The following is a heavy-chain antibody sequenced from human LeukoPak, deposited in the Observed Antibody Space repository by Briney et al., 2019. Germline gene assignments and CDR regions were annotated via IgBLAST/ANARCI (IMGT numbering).Heavy chain of an antibody. CDR2: ISYDGSNK. CDR3: ARDLSSSWYASLDY. V-gene: IGHV3-30-3*01. J-gene: IGHJ4*02. D-gene: IGHD6-13*01. Sequence: GGSLRLSCAASGFTFSSYAMHWVRQAPGKGLEWVAVISYDGSNKYYADSAKGRFTISRDNSKNTLYLQMNSLRAEDTAVYYCARDLSSSWYASLDYWGQGTLVTVSS. CDR1: GFTFSSYA.